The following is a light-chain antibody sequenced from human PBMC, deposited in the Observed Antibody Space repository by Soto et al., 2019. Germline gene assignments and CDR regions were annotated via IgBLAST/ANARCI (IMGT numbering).Light chain of an antibody. J-gene: IGLJ3*02. CDR1: SSDVGRYNY. CDR3: TSYTSSTTWV. CDR2: EVS. Sequence: QSVLTQPASVSGSPGQSITISCTGTSSDVGRYNYVSWYQQHPGKAPKLMIYEVSNRPSGVSNRFSASKSGNTASLTISGLQAEDEAEYYCTSYTSSTTWVFGGGTKVTVL. V-gene: IGLV2-14*01.